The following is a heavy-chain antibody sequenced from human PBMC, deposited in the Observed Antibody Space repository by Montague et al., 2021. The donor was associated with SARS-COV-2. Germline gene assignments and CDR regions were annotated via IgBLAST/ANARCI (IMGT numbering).Heavy chain of an antibody. CDR2: TSYEGSKT. V-gene: IGHV3-30-3*01. D-gene: IGHD1/OR15-1a*01. J-gene: IGHJ4*02. CDR1: GFTFSRNT. Sequence: SLRLSCAASGFTFSRNTMHWVRQAPGKGLEWVAVTSYEGSKTNYADSVKGRFTVSSDNSKNTLYLEMSSLRPEDTAVYSCATSENNRWHVFDCWGQGTLVVVSA. CDR3: ATSENNRWHVFDC.